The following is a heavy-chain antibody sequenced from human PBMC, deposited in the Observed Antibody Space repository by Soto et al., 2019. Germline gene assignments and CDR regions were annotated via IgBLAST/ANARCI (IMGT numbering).Heavy chain of an antibody. Sequence: SETLSLTCTVSGGSISSTGYYWGWIRQPPGKGLEWIGSIYYSGSTYYNPSLKSRVTISVDTSKNQFSLKLSSVTAADTAVYYRVTSPEVRGVISDYYYYMDVWGKGTTVTVSS. V-gene: IGHV4-39*01. CDR1: GGSISSTGYY. CDR3: VTSPEVRGVISDYYYYMDV. D-gene: IGHD3-10*01. J-gene: IGHJ6*03. CDR2: IYYSGST.